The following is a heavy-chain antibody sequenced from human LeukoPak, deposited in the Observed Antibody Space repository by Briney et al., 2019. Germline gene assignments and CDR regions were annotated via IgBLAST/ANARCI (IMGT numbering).Heavy chain of an antibody. CDR2: ISGSGGST. D-gene: IGHD2-15*01. J-gene: IGHJ3*02. CDR3: AKAEGVAIDAFDI. CDR1: GFIFSSHG. Sequence: PGGSLRLSCAASGFIFSSHGMNWVHQAPGKGLEWVSAISGSGGSTYYADSVKGRFTISRDNSKNTLYLQMNSLRAEDTAVYYCAKAEGVAIDAFDIWGQGTMVTVSS. V-gene: IGHV3-23*01.